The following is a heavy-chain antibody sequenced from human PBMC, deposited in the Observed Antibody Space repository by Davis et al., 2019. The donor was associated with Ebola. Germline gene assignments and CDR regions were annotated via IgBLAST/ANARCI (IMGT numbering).Heavy chain of an antibody. CDR2: ISYDGSNK. CDR3: ARDRAIFGVADY. V-gene: IGHV3-30-3*01. Sequence: GESLKISCAASGFTFSSYAMHWVRQAPGKGLEWVAVISYDGSNKYYADSVKGRFTISRDNSKNTLYLQMNSLSAEDTAVYYCARDRAIFGVADYWGQGTLVTVSS. D-gene: IGHD3-3*01. J-gene: IGHJ4*02. CDR1: GFTFSSYA.